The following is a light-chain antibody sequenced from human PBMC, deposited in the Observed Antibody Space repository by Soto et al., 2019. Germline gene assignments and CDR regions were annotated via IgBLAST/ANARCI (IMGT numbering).Light chain of an antibody. CDR2: GAS. Sequence: EVVLTQSPGTLSLSPGERATLSCRASQSISSNYLVWYQQKPGQAPRLLIYGASSRATGIPDRFSGSGSGTDFTLTISRLEPEDFALYYCQQYGNSPPYTFGQGTKLEIK. J-gene: IGKJ2*01. CDR3: QQYGNSPPYT. CDR1: QSISSNY. V-gene: IGKV3-20*01.